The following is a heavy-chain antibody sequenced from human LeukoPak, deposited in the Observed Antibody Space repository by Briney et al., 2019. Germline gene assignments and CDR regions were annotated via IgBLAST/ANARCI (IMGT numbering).Heavy chain of an antibody. CDR2: IYYSGSA. Sequence: EPSETLSLTCTVSGGSISSYYWSWIRQPPGKGLEWIGYIYYSGSANYNPSLKSRVTISVDTSKNQFSLKLSSVTAADTAVYYCARARGIAVAGTEWFDPWGQGTLVTVSS. D-gene: IGHD6-19*01. V-gene: IGHV4-59*01. J-gene: IGHJ5*02. CDR1: GGSISSYY. CDR3: ARARGIAVAGTEWFDP.